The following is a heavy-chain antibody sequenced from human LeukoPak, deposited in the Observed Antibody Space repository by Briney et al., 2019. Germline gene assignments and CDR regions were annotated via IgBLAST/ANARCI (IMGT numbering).Heavy chain of an antibody. V-gene: IGHV4-59*01. CDR3: AREAAAVTGALDP. CDR2: IYYSEST. CDR1: GGSISSYY. J-gene: IGHJ5*02. Sequence: SETLSLTCTVSGGSISSYYWSWIRQAPGKGLEWIGYIYYSESTNYNPSLKSRVTISVDTSKNQFSLKLSSVTAADTAVYYCAREAAAVTGALDPWGQGTLVTVSS. D-gene: IGHD6-13*01.